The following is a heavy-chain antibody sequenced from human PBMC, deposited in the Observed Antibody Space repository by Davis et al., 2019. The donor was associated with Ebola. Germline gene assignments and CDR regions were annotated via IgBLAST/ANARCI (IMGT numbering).Heavy chain of an antibody. D-gene: IGHD1/OR15-1a*01. V-gene: IGHV4-39*01. J-gene: IGHJ4*02. CDR2: IFYTGTT. Sequence: SETLSLTCSVSGGSIRTSNYYCGWVRQPPGKGLEWIGSIFYTGTTYFNPSLRSRVAVSVDTSKNQFSLKLNSVTAADTAVYYCAIQIMRTTRVFDYWGQGTLVTVSS. CDR3: AIQIMRTTRVFDY. CDR1: GGSIRTSNYY.